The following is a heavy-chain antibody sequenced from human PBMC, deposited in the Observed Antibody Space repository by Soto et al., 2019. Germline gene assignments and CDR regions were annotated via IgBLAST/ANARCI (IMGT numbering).Heavy chain of an antibody. D-gene: IGHD3-9*01. Sequence: SETLSLTCAVYGGSFSGYYWSWIRQPPGKGLEWIGEINHSGSTNYNPSLKSRVTISVDTSMNQFSLRLTSVTAADTAVYYCARVHGYISDILIWRDGFDIWGQGTMVTVS. CDR3: ARVHGYISDILIWRDGFDI. CDR2: INHSGST. CDR1: GGSFSGYY. J-gene: IGHJ3*02. V-gene: IGHV4-34*01.